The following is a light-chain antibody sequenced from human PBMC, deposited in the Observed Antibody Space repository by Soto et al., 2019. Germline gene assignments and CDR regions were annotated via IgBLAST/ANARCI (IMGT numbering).Light chain of an antibody. CDR3: SSYTSSSTLI. V-gene: IGLV2-14*01. Sequence: QSALTQPASVSGSPGHSIAISCTGTSSDVGGYNYVAWYQQYPGKAPKLMIFDVSNRPSGVSSRFSGSKSGNTASLTISGLQAEDEADYYCSSYTSSSTLIFGGGTKVTVL. J-gene: IGLJ2*01. CDR1: SSDVGGYNY. CDR2: DVS.